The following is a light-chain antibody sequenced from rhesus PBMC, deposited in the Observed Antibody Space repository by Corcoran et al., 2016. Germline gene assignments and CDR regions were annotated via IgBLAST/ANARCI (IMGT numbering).Light chain of an antibody. J-gene: IGKJ2*01. Sequence: EIVMTQSPATLSLSPGERATLSCRASQSVSNNLACYQQKPGQAPRLRVYYASNRATAIPDRFSCRRSGTDFTLTISSLAPEDGGLYYCKQYHDWNNFGLGTKVEIK. CDR2: YAS. CDR1: QSVSNN. CDR3: KQYHDWNN. V-gene: IGKV3-35*01.